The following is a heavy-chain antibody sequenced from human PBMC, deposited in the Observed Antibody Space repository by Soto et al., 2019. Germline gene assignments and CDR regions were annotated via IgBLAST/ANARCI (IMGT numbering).Heavy chain of an antibody. CDR1: PFPVVTYY. V-gene: IGHV4-30-4*01. Sequence: ASAKLSLTASVYPFPVVTYYIYWTRQPPGMGLARIVYIYDRRSTYYNPSLKSRVTISVDTSKNQLSLKLRSVTAADTAVYYCAREYCGGDCARADYYYYYGMDVWGQGTTVTLSS. J-gene: IGHJ6*02. CDR2: IYDRRST. CDR3: AREYCGGDCARADYYYYYGMDV. D-gene: IGHD2-21*02.